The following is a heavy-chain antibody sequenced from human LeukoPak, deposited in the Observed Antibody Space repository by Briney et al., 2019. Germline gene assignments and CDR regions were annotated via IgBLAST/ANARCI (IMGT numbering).Heavy chain of an antibody. J-gene: IGHJ4*02. Sequence: SETLSLTCTVPGGSISSGDYYWSWIRQPPGKGLEWIGYIYYSGSTYYNPSLKSRVTISVDTSKNQFSLKLSSVTAADTAVYYCARGYWDYAEGPFDYWGQGTLVTVSS. CDR3: ARGYWDYAEGPFDY. D-gene: IGHD4-17*01. V-gene: IGHV4-30-4*01. CDR2: IYYSGST. CDR1: GGSISSGDYY.